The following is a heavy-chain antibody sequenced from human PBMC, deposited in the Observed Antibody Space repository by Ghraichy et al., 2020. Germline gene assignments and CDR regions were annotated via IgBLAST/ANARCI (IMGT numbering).Heavy chain of an antibody. V-gene: IGHV4-39*02. CDR3: AGEVYTGGWNY. Sequence: SETLSLTCTVSDGSISSSSYYWGWIRQPPGEGLEWIVYLYYIGSTFYNPSLKSRVTISVDTSKNQFSLRLSSVTAADTAVYYCAGEVYTGGWNYWGQGTLVTVSS. CDR1: DGSISSSSYY. CDR2: LYYIGST. J-gene: IGHJ4*02. D-gene: IGHD6-19*01.